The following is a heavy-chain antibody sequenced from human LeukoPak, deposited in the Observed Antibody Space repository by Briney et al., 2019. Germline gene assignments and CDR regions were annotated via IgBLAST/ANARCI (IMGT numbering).Heavy chain of an antibody. CDR1: GYTFTSYD. CDR3: ARLRFAGTMIANDY. J-gene: IGHJ4*02. D-gene: IGHD3-22*01. Sequence: VSVKVSCKASGYTFTSYDINWVRQATGQGLEWMGWMNPNSGNTGYAQKFQGRVTMTRNTSISTAYMELSSLRSEDTAVYYCARLRFAGTMIANDYWGQGTLVTVSS. V-gene: IGHV1-8*01. CDR2: MNPNSGNT.